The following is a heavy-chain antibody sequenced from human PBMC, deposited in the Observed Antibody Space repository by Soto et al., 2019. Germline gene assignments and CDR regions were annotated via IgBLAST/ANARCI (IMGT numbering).Heavy chain of an antibody. CDR2: MYSTGST. V-gene: IGHV4-59*01. Sequence: PSETLSLTCTVSGGSISGYYWSWIRQPPGKGLEWIGYMYSTGSTVYNPSFKSRVTISVDTSKNQFSLKLNSVTAADTAVYYCGRDLWGYCGTDCYPLDVWGQGTTVTVSS. D-gene: IGHD2-21*02. CDR3: GRDLWGYCGTDCYPLDV. J-gene: IGHJ6*02. CDR1: GGSISGYY.